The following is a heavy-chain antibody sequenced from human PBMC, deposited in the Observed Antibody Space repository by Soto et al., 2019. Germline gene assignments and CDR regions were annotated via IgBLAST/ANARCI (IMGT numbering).Heavy chain of an antibody. CDR3: ARDTCMDV. CDR2: ISYDGSNK. Sequence: QVQLVESGGGVVQPGRSLRLSCAASGFTFSSYAMHWVRQAPGKGLEWVAVISYDGSNKYYADSVKGRFTISRDNSKNTLYLQMNSLRAEDTAVYYCARDTCMDVWGRGTTVTVSS. J-gene: IGHJ6*02. CDR1: GFTFSSYA. V-gene: IGHV3-30-3*01.